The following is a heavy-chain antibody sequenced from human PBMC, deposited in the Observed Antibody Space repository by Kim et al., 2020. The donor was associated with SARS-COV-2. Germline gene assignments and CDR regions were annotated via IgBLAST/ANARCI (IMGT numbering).Heavy chain of an antibody. V-gene: IGHV3-21*01. CDR2: ITRGSSYI. J-gene: IGHJ3*02. Sequence: GGSLRLSCAASGFIFSNYNMNWVRQAPGKGLEWVSSITRGSSYIYYADSLKGRFTISRDNAKNSLYLQMNSLRAEDTAVYYCARDIEIVGATGAFDIWGHGTMVTVSS. D-gene: IGHD1-26*01. CDR3: ARDIEIVGATGAFDI. CDR1: GFIFSNYN.